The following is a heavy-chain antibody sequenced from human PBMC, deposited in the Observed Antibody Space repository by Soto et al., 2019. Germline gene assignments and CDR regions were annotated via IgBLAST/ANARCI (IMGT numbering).Heavy chain of an antibody. CDR2: INRNSGGT. V-gene: IGHV1-2*04. CDR1: GDTTTSCY. Sequence: ASVKGSCNASGDTTTSCYVHRVRQAAGQGLEWMGWINRNSGGTTYDQKFQGCVTMTRGTSTSTAYIELSRLRSDDTGVYYCARDAGNNSNYVGYYYYSMDVWGQGTTVTVSS. D-gene: IGHD1-7*01. CDR3: ARDAGNNSNYVGYYYYSMDV. J-gene: IGHJ6*02.